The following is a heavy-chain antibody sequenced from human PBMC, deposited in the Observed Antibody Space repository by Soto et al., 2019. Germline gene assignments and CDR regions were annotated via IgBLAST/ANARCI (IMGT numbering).Heavy chain of an antibody. D-gene: IGHD7-27*01. V-gene: IGHV3-7*01. Sequence: GGSLRLSCAASGFTFSSYWMSWVRQAPGKGLEWVANIKQDGSEKYYVDSVKGRFTISRDNAKNSLYLQMNSLRAEDTVVYYCARDGTGDYYYGMDVWGQGTTVTVSS. CDR1: GFTFSSYW. J-gene: IGHJ6*02. CDR3: ARDGTGDYYYGMDV. CDR2: IKQDGSEK.